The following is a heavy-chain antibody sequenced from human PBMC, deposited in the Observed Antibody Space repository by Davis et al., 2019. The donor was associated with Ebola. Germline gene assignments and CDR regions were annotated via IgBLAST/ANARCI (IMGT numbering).Heavy chain of an antibody. Sequence: GESLKISCAASGFTFSSYWMSWVRQAPGKGLEWVANINQDGGEKYYVGSVKGRFTISRDNAKNSLYLQMNSLRAEDTAVYYCARGGGFDFNDVWGQGTMVTVSS. CDR3: ARGGGFDFNDV. J-gene: IGHJ3*01. V-gene: IGHV3-7*03. D-gene: IGHD3-3*01. CDR2: INQDGGEK. CDR1: GFTFSSYW.